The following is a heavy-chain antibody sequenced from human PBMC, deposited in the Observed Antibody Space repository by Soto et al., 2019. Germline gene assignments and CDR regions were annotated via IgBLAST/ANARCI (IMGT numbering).Heavy chain of an antibody. V-gene: IGHV3-30*18. CDR2: ISYDATNK. CDR3: AKGGDGYNPMSYYYGMDV. Sequence: QVQLVESGGGVVQPGRSLRLSCAASGFTFSGYGMHWVRQAPGKGLEWVAVISYDATNKYYADSVKGRFTISRDNSKNTRGLQMNSLRAEDTAVYYCAKGGDGYNPMSYYYGMDVWGQGTTVTVSS. J-gene: IGHJ6*02. CDR1: GFTFSGYG. D-gene: IGHD5-12*01.